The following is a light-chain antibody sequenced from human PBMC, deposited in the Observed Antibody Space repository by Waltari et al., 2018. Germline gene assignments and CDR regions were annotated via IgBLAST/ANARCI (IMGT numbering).Light chain of an antibody. Sequence: EIVLTQSPGTLSLSPGDTATLPCRASQSVGRTLAWYQQKPGQAPRPLIYAASTRATGIPDRFSGSGSGTDFRLTISRVEPEDFAVYYCQHYVRLPVTFGQGTTVELK. CDR2: AAS. CDR3: QHYVRLPVT. CDR1: QSVGRT. V-gene: IGKV3-20*01. J-gene: IGKJ1*01.